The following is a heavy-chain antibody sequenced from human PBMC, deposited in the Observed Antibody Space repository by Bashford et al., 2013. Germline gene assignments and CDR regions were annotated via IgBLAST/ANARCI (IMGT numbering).Heavy chain of an antibody. J-gene: IGHJ3*02. Sequence: SQTLSLTCAISGDSVSSNSVSWNWIRQSPSSGLEWLGRTYYRSKFYNDYALSMKSRITINPDTSKNQFSLELNSVTPEDTAVYYCAREYSNSNRGAFDIWGQGTMVTVSS. CDR1: GDSVSSNSVS. V-gene: IGHV6-1*01. CDR2: TYYRSKFYN. CDR3: AREYSNSNRGAFDI. D-gene: IGHD6-6*01.